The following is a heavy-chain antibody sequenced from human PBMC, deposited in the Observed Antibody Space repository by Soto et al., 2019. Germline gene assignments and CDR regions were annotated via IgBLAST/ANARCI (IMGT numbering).Heavy chain of an antibody. CDR2: ISSSSSYI. V-gene: IGHV3-21*01. J-gene: IGHJ6*02. CDR1: GFTFSSYS. D-gene: IGHD3-10*01. Sequence: EVQLVESGGGLVKPGGSLRLSCAASGFTFSSYSMNWVRQAPGKGLEWVSSISSSSSYIYYADSVKGRFTISRDNAKNSLYLQMNSLRAEDTAVYYCARDHIWFGELSTVGMDVWGQGTTVTVSS. CDR3: ARDHIWFGELSTVGMDV.